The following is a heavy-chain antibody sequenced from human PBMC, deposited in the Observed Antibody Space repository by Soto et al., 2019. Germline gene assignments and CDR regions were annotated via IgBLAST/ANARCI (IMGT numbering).Heavy chain of an antibody. D-gene: IGHD4-17*01. CDR2: ISSSSSTI. CDR1: GFTFSSYS. V-gene: IGHV3-48*02. CDR3: ARGGVSDYGGNSERYYGMDV. J-gene: IGHJ6*02. Sequence: GGSLRLSCAASGFTFSSYSMNWVRQAPGKGLEWVSYISSSSSTIYYADSVKGRFTISRDNAKNSLYLQMNSLRDEDTAVYYCARGGVSDYGGNSERYYGMDVWGQGTTVTVSS.